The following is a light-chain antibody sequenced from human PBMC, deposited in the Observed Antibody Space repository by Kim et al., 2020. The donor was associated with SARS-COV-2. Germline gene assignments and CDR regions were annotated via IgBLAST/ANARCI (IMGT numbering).Light chain of an antibody. CDR3: LQDYNYPLT. CDR2: SAS. Sequence: AIQMTQSPSSLSASVGDRVTITCRASQSIRNDLAWYQQKPGNAPKLLIYSASSLQSGVPSRFSGSGSGTDFTLTISSLQPEDFATYNCLQDYNYPLTFGHGT. V-gene: IGKV1-6*01. J-gene: IGKJ1*01. CDR1: QSIRND.